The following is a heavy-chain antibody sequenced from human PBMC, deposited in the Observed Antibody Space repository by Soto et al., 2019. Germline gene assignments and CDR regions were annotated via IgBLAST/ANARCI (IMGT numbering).Heavy chain of an antibody. D-gene: IGHD7-27*01. Sequence: SETLSLTCAVYGGSFSGYYWSWIRQPPGKGLEWIGEINHSGSTNYNPSLKSRVTISVDTSKNQFSLKLSSVTAADTALYYCAKDFLQDWGQDYYYGMDVWGQGTTVTVSS. J-gene: IGHJ6*02. V-gene: IGHV4-34*01. CDR2: INHSGST. CDR3: AKDFLQDWGQDYYYGMDV. CDR1: GGSFSGYY.